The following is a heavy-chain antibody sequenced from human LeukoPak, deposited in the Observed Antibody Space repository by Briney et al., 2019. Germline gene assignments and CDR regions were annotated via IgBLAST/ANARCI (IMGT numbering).Heavy chain of an antibody. Sequence: QPGGSLRLSCEASGFPFGSYVMSWVRQAPGKGLEWIAYINHNAEMIFYPDFVKGRFTISRDNAKNSLYLQMNALRYEDTAIYYCARDHDWAFDLWGQGTLVTVSS. CDR2: INHNAEMI. D-gene: IGHD3-9*01. CDR1: GFPFGSYV. V-gene: IGHV3-48*02. J-gene: IGHJ4*02. CDR3: ARDHDWAFDL.